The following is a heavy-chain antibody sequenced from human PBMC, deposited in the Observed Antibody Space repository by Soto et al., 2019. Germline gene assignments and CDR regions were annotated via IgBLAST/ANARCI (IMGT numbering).Heavy chain of an antibody. CDR1: GFTFSSAW. V-gene: IGHV3-66*01. Sequence: GGSLRLSCAASGFTFSSAWFNWVRQAPGKGLEWVSVIHGGGNSAYYADSVKGRFTISRDNAKNSLYLQMNSLRAEDTAVYYCARDSGYSYGPLDYWGQGTLVTVSS. CDR3: ARDSGYSYGPLDY. J-gene: IGHJ4*02. CDR2: IHGGGNSA. D-gene: IGHD5-18*01.